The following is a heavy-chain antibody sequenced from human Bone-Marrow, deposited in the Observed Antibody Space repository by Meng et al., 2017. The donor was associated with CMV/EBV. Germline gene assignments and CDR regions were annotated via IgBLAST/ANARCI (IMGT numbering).Heavy chain of an antibody. D-gene: IGHD3-3*01. J-gene: IGHJ4*02. CDR1: GFTFSSYS. CDR3: PGATTIFGVVKNNYFAY. CDR2: ISSSSSYI. V-gene: IGHV3-21*01. Sequence: GGSLRLSCAASGFTFSSYSMNWVRQAPGKGLEWVSSISSSSSYIYYADSVKGRFTISRDNAKNSLYLQMNSLRAEDTAVYYCPGATTIFGVVKNNYFAYWGQGTLVTVSS.